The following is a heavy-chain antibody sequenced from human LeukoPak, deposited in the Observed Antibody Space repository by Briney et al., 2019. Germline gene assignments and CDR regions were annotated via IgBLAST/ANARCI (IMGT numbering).Heavy chain of an antibody. CDR1: GFTFSSYA. CDR2: ISGSGGST. Sequence: GGSLRLSCAASGFTFSSYAMSWVRQAPGKGLEWVSAISGSGGSTYYADSVKGRFTISRDNSKNTLYLQMNSLRAEDTAVYYCAAGITIFVEFGYWGQGTLVTVSS. CDR3: AAGITIFVEFGY. D-gene: IGHD3-3*01. V-gene: IGHV3-23*01. J-gene: IGHJ4*02.